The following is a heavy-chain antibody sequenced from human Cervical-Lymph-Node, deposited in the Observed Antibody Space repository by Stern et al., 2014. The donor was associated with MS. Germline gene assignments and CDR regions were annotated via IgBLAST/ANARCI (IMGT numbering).Heavy chain of an antibody. CDR1: GFNFSSYA. J-gene: IGHJ6*02. CDR3: ARDLVWFGELDWGAMDV. D-gene: IGHD3-10*01. CDR2: ISYDGSKA. V-gene: IGHV3-30-3*01. Sequence: DQLVESGGGVVQPGRALRLSCAATGFNFSSYAMQWVRQAPGKGLEWLAVISYDGSKAYYTESVKGRFTVSRDNSKNTLFLQVSSLRPEDTAEYYCARDLVWFGELDWGAMDVWGHGTTVTVSS.